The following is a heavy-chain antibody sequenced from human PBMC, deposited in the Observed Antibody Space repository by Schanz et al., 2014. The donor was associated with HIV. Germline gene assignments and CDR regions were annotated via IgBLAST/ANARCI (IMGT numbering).Heavy chain of an antibody. Sequence: QLQLVQSGAEVKKPGSSVKISCKGSGATFSSYAISWVREAPGQGLEWVAGRIPLFGTSNSAQKFHGRVTITADESTNTAYMELSSLRSDDTAVYYCASRRSSWGFYYGLDVWGQGSTVTVSS. V-gene: IGHV1-69*01. CDR1: GATFSSYA. D-gene: IGHD3-3*01. CDR3: ASRRSSWGFYYGLDV. CDR2: RIPLFGTS. J-gene: IGHJ6*02.